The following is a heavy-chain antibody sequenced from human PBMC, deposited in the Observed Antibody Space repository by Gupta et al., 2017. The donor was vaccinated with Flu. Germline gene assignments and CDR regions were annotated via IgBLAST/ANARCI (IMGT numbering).Heavy chain of an antibody. CDR3: ARANSFYYTGWYFIDS. CDR1: GYSISSGYY. V-gene: IGHV4-38-2*01. Sequence: QVQLQQSGPGIVKPSETLSLTCAVSGYSISSGYYWGWIRQPPGKGLEWVGSVFHTGSTITNPSLQSRVSVSVDTSKNELSLKLTSVTAADTAVYYCARANSFYYTGWYFIDSWGQGTLVTVSS. J-gene: IGHJ4*02. CDR2: VFHTGST. D-gene: IGHD6-19*01.